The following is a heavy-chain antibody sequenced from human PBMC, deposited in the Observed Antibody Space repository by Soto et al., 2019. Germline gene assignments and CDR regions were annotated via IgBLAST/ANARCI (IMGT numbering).Heavy chain of an antibody. CDR2: ISGSGGTT. J-gene: IGHJ6*03. CDR3: ALRYCSRTTCPPLNSYFYMDV. CDR1: GLSFCNYA. V-gene: IGHV3-23*01. D-gene: IGHD2-2*01. Sequence: GSLRLSCAASGLSFCNYAMTWVRQAPGKGLEWVSGISGSGGTTFYAGSVKGRFAISRDNSKNTLYLQMNSLRDEDTALYYCALRYCSRTTCPPLNSYFYMDVWGKGTTVTVSS.